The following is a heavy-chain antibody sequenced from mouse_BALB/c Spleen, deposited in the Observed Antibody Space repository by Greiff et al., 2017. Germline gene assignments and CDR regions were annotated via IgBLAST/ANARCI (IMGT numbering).Heavy chain of an antibody. CDR1: GYTFTDYE. Sequence: QVQLQQSGAELVRPGASVTLSCKASGYTFTDYEMHWVKQTPVHGLEWIGAIDPETGGTAYNQKFKGKATLTADKSSSTAYMELRSLTSEDSAVYYCTRDYGSGYMDYRGEGTTLTVSS. CDR3: TRDYGSGYMDY. V-gene: IGHV1-15*01. D-gene: IGHD1-1*01. CDR2: IDPETGGT. J-gene: IGHJ2*01.